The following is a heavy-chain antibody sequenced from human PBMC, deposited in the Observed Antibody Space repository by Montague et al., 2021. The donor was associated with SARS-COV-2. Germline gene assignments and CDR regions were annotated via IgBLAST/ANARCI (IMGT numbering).Heavy chain of an antibody. V-gene: IGHV4-59*11. Sequence: SETLSLTCTVSGGSLNKHYWSWIRKAPGKELEWLGNIFYKGNTNXNVFLWGRVSMSLDTSQNQSSLRLTSLTAADTAVYYCARSISSSGARDNWGQGILVTVS. CDR3: ARSISSSGARDN. CDR2: IFYKGNT. CDR1: GGSLNKHY. D-gene: IGHD3-22*01. J-gene: IGHJ4*02.